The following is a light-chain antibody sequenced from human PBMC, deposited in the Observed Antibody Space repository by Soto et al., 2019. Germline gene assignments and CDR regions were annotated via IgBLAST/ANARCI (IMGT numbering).Light chain of an antibody. Sequence: DIKMTQSPSTLSASVGDRVTITCRASQSISSWLAWYQQKPGKAPKLLIYKASSLESGVPSRFSGSGSGTEFTLTISCLQPDDFATDYCQQYNSYSFTFGPGTKVDIK. V-gene: IGKV1-5*03. CDR3: QQYNSYSFT. CDR2: KAS. CDR1: QSISSW. J-gene: IGKJ3*01.